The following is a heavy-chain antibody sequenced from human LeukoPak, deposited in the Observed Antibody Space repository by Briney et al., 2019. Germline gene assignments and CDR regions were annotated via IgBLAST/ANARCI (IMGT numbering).Heavy chain of an antibody. CDR2: IYTSGST. CDR1: GGSFSGYY. J-gene: IGHJ3*02. Sequence: SETLSLTCAVYGGSFSGYYWSWIRQPPGEGLEWIGYIYTSGSTNYNPSLKSRVTISVDTSKNQFSLKLSSVTAADTAVYYCARHPDPNDAFDIWGQGTMVTVSS. V-gene: IGHV4-4*09. CDR3: ARHPDPNDAFDI.